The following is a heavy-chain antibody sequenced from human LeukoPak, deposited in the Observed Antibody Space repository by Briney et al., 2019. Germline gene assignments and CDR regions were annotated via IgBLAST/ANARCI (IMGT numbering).Heavy chain of an antibody. V-gene: IGHV3-23*01. D-gene: IGHD3-22*01. CDR1: GFTFSSYA. CDR3: AKDPESYYYDSSGSENWFDP. Sequence: GGSLRLSCAASGFTFSSYAMSWVRQAPGKGLEWVSAINGSGGSTYYADSVKGRFTISRDNSKNTLYLQMNSLRAEDTAVYYCAKDPESYYYDSSGSENWFDPWGQGTLVTVSS. J-gene: IGHJ5*02. CDR2: INGSGGST.